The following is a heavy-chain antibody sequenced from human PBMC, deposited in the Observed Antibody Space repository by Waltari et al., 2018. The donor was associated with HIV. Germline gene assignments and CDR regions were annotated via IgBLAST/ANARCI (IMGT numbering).Heavy chain of an antibody. CDR1: GLTFRNYA. J-gene: IGHJ4*02. CDR2: ISYDGIEK. CDR3: ARGRGGPDY. V-gene: IGHV3-30*01. Sequence: QVQLVESGGGVVQPGRPLRPPCAASGLTFRNYAIHWVRQAPGKGLEWVTVISYDGIEKFYADSVKGRFTISRDNSKNTLYLQMNSLRAEDTAVYYCARGRGGPDYWGQGTRVTVSS. D-gene: IGHD3-10*01.